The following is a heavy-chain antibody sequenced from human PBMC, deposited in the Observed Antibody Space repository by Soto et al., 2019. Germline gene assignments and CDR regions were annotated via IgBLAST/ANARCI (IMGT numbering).Heavy chain of an antibody. D-gene: IGHD1-7*01. CDR1: GSTFSSYA. CDR3: ARESPANWNYPPAGYYYGMDV. V-gene: IGHV1-69*13. CDR2: IIPISGTA. Sequence: SVKVSCKASGSTFSSYAISWVRQAPGQGLEWMGGIIPISGTANYAQKFQGRVTITADESTSTAYMELSSLRSEDTAVYYCARESPANWNYPPAGYYYGMDVWGQGTTVTVSS. J-gene: IGHJ6*02.